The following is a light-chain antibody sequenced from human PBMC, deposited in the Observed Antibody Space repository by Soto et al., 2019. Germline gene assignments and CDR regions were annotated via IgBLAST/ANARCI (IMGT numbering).Light chain of an antibody. V-gene: IGKV1-5*03. CDR2: TAS. CDR1: QSISSW. Sequence: DIQMTQSPSTLSAAVGDRVTITCRASQSISSWLAWYQQKPGKAPKLLIYTASSLESGVPSRFSGSGSGTEFTLTISSLQPDDFATYYCQQYNSYSWTFGQGNKVEIK. CDR3: QQYNSYSWT. J-gene: IGKJ1*01.